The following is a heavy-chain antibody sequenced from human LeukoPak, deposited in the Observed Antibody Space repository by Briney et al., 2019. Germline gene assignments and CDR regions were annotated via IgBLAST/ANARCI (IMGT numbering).Heavy chain of an antibody. D-gene: IGHD3-3*01. Sequence: ASVKVSCKASGYTFIGYYLHWVRQAPGQGLEWMGWINPHNGDTNYAQKFQGRVTMTRDTSITTAYMDLSRLKSDDTAVYYCAVTIFGVLTGGYWGQGTLVTVSS. CDR3: AVTIFGVLTGGY. CDR2: INPHNGDT. CDR1: GYTFIGYY. V-gene: IGHV1-2*02. J-gene: IGHJ4*02.